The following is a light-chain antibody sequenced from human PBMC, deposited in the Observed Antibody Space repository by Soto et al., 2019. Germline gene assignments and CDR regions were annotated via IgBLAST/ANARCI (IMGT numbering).Light chain of an antibody. Sequence: EIVLTQSPGTLSLSPGERATLSCRASQSVSSIHLAWYQQKPGQAPRLLMYSASSRATGIPDRFSGSGSGTDFTLTISRLEPEDFAVYYCQQFGSSPPITVGQGTRLEIK. CDR3: QQFGSSPPIT. J-gene: IGKJ5*01. CDR2: SAS. V-gene: IGKV3-20*01. CDR1: QSVSSIH.